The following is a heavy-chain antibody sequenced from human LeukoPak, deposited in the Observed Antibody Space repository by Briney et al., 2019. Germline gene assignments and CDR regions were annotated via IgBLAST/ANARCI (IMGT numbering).Heavy chain of an antibody. CDR3: AKDGVRFLEWLLYYYYYMDV. D-gene: IGHD3-3*01. J-gene: IGHJ6*03. Sequence: PGGSLRLSCAASGFTFSSYAMSWVRQAPGKGLEWVSAISGSGGSTYYADSVKGRFTISRDNSKNTLYLQMNSLRAEDTAVYYCAKDGVRFLEWLLYYYYYMDVWGKGTTVTVPS. V-gene: IGHV3-23*01. CDR2: ISGSGGST. CDR1: GFTFSSYA.